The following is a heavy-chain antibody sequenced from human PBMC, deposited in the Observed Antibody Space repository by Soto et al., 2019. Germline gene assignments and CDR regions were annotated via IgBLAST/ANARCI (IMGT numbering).Heavy chain of an antibody. V-gene: IGHV3-9*01. Sequence: GGSLRLSCAASGFTFDDYAMHWVRQAPGKGLEWVSGISWNSGSIGYADSVKGRFTISRDNAKNSLYLQMNSLRAEDTALYYCAKENMITFGGVIVGAFDYWGQGTLVTVSS. CDR2: ISWNSGSI. CDR1: GFTFDDYA. D-gene: IGHD3-16*02. CDR3: AKENMITFGGVIVGAFDY. J-gene: IGHJ4*02.